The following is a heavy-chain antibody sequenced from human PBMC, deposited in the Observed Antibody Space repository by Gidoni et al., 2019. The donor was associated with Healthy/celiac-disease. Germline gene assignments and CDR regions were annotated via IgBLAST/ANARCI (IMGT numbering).Heavy chain of an antibody. CDR2: IWYDGSNK. CDR3: ARDSSGWTY. CDR1: GCTFSSYG. D-gene: IGHD6-19*01. Sequence: QVQLVESGGGVVQPGRSLRLPCAASGCTFSSYGMHWVRQAPGKGLGWGAVIWYDGSNKYYADSVKGRFTISRDNSKNTLYLQMNSLRAEDTAVYYCARDSSGWTYWGQGTLVTVSS. J-gene: IGHJ4*02. V-gene: IGHV3-33*01.